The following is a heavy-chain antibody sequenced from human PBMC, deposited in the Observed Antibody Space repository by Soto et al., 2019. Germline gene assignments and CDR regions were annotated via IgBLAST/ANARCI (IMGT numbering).Heavy chain of an antibody. Sequence: EVQLVESGGGLVKPGGSLRLSCAASGFTFSDAWMSWVRQAPGKGLEWVGLIKRKTDGGTTDYAAPVKGRFTISRDDSRNTLYLKMNSLKTEDTAVYYCTTMSYVWGNYRLGAFDIWGQGTMVTVSS. V-gene: IGHV3-15*01. J-gene: IGHJ3*02. CDR2: IKRKTDGGTT. CDR3: TTMSYVWGNYRLGAFDI. D-gene: IGHD3-16*02. CDR1: GFTFSDAW.